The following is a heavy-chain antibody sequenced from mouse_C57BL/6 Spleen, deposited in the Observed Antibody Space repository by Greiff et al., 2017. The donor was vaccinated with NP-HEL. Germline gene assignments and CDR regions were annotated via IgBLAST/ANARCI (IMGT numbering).Heavy chain of an antibody. D-gene: IGHD2-4*01. J-gene: IGHJ4*01. Sequence: QVQLQQSGAELARPGASVKMSCKASGYTFTSYTMHWVKQRPGQGLEWIGYINPSSGYTKYNQKFKDKATLTADKSSRTAYMQLSSLTSEDSAVYYCEVYYDYAMDYWGQGTSVTVSS. CDR1: GYTFTSYT. CDR3: EVYYDYAMDY. CDR2: INPSSGYT. V-gene: IGHV1-4*01.